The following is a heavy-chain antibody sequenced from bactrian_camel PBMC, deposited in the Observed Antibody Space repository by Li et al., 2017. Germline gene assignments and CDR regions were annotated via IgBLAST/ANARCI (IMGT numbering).Heavy chain of an antibody. CDR3: APTADCGRDDDCRRREY. V-gene: IGHV3S10*01. J-gene: IGHJ4*01. Sequence: DVQLVESGGGLVQPGGSLRLSCVASGFIAGTVGMSWVRQSPGNPLQWVATIYRGGTPMYRDSVKGRFSISGDAQKNAVYLEMNNLKTEDTAMYYCAPTADCGRDDDCRRREYWGKGTQVTVS. D-gene: IGHD1*01. CDR2: IYRGGTP. CDR1: GFIAGTVG.